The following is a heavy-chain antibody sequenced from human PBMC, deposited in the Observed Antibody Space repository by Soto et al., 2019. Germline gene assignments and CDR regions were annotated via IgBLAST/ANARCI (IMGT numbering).Heavy chain of an antibody. V-gene: IGHV3-23*01. CDR3: AKSRRIEDYYYGMDV. CDR1: GFTFNTYA. CDR2: ISAGGDGT. Sequence: VQLLESGGGLVQPGGSLRLSCAASGFTFNTYAITWVRQAPGKGLEWVSAISAGGDGTYYADSVKGRFTISRDNSKMTLYLQMSSLRAEDTALYYCAKSRRIEDYYYGMDVWGQGTTVTVSS. J-gene: IGHJ6*02.